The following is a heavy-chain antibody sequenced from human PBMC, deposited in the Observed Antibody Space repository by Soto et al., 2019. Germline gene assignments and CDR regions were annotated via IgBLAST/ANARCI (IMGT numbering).Heavy chain of an antibody. CDR3: ARGVYYDSRGYYFFF. D-gene: IGHD3-22*01. V-gene: IGHV1-69*13. J-gene: IGHJ4*02. CDR2: IVPMFGTA. CDR1: GGTFSRYA. Sequence: AASVKVSCKASGGTFSRYALSWVRQAPGQGPEWMGGIVPMFGTANYAQKFQGRVTITADESTNTAYMQLSSLRSEDTAVYYCARGVYYDSRGYYFFFWGQGTLVTVSS.